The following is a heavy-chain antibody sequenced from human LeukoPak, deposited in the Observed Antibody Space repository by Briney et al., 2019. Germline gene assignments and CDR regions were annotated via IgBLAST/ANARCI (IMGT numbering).Heavy chain of an antibody. D-gene: IGHD3-10*01. CDR3: AKVISPMVRGVIMIQEGASNDAFDI. J-gene: IGHJ3*02. V-gene: IGHV3-9*01. Sequence: GGSLRLSCAASGFTFDDYAMHWVRQAPGKGLEWVSGISWNSGSIGYADSVKGRFTISRDNAKNSLYLQMNSLRAEDTALYYCAKVISPMVRGVIMIQEGASNDAFDIWGQGTMVTVSS. CDR1: GFTFDDYA. CDR2: ISWNSGSI.